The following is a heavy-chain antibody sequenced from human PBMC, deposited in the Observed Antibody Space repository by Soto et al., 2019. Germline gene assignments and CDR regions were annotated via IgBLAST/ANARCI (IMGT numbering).Heavy chain of an antibody. CDR3: AREQEGASHWPDY. V-gene: IGHV1-18*01. Sequence: GASGKVSCKASGYIFSNYGISWVRQAPGQGLEWMGWISAYNGNTNYAQKLQGRVTMTTDTSTSTAYMELRSLRSDDTAVYYCAREQEGASHWPDYWGQGTLVTVYS. D-gene: IGHD1-26*01. J-gene: IGHJ4*02. CDR2: ISAYNGNT. CDR1: GYIFSNYG.